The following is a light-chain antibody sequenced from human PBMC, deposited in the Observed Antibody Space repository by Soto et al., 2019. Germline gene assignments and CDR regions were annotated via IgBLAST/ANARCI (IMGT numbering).Light chain of an antibody. CDR3: AAWDDSLSGVV. Sequence: QTVVTQPPSASGTPGQGVTISCSGSSSNIGSSHVYWYHQLPGTAPKLLIYRNNQRPSGVPDRFSGSKSGASASLAISGLRSDDEADYYCAAWDDSLSGVVFGGGTKLTVL. V-gene: IGLV1-47*01. CDR1: SSNIGSSH. J-gene: IGLJ2*01. CDR2: RNN.